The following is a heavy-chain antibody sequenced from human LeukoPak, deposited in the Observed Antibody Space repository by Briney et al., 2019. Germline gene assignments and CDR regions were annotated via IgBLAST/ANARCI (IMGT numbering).Heavy chain of an antibody. D-gene: IGHD3-22*01. Sequence: GESLRISFKGSGYRFTSYWISWVRQMPGKGLEWMGRIDPSDSYTNYSSSFQGHVTISADKSISTAYLQWSSLKASDTAMYYCVRHIPAYYDSSGYYYRSAFDIWGQGTMVTVSS. CDR2: IDPSDSYT. V-gene: IGHV5-10-1*01. CDR1: GYRFTSYW. J-gene: IGHJ3*02. CDR3: VRHIPAYYDSSGYYYRSAFDI.